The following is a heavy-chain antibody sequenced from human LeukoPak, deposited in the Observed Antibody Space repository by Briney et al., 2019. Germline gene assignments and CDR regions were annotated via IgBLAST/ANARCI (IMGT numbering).Heavy chain of an antibody. D-gene: IGHD2-2*01. CDR3: AKVGMDCSSTSCYESISDY. CDR2: ISGSGGST. Sequence: GVSLRLSCAASGFTFSSYAMSWLRQAPGKGLEWVSAISGSGGSTYYADSVKGRFTISRDNSKNTLYLQMNSLRAEDTAVYYCAKVGMDCSSTSCYESISDYWGQGTLVTVSS. J-gene: IGHJ4*02. V-gene: IGHV3-23*01. CDR1: GFTFSSYA.